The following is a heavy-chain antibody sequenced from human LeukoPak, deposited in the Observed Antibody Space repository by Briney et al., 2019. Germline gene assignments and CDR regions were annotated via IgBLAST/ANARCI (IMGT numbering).Heavy chain of an antibody. Sequence: PGGSLRLSCAVSGFTFSNYDMHWVRQAPGKGLEYVSAISSNGGSAYYANSVKGRFTISRDNSKNTLYLQMGSLRAEDMAVYYCARGVPPDTLYDYWGQGTLVTVSS. V-gene: IGHV3-64*01. CDR3: ARGVPPDTLYDY. D-gene: IGHD5-18*01. J-gene: IGHJ4*02. CDR1: GFTFSNYD. CDR2: ISSNGGSA.